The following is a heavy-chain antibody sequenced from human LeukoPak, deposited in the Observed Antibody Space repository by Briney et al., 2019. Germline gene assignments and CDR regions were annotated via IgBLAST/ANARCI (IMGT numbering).Heavy chain of an antibody. CDR1: GFSFSRSW. J-gene: IGHJ4*02. CDR3: ARDSGYAAFDL. D-gene: IGHD3-9*01. CDR2: VNVDGTQK. V-gene: IGHV3-7*05. Sequence: GGSLRLSCEASGFSFSRSWMDWVRQAPGKGLEWVASVNVDGTQKGYADAAKGRFTISRDNDKNSLSLQMSSLRVDDTAIYFCARDSGYAAFDLWGLGTLVTVSS.